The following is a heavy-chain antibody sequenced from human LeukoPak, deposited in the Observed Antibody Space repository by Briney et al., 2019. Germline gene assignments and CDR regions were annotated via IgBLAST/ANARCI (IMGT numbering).Heavy chain of an antibody. CDR1: EYTFTDYY. D-gene: IGHD5-12*01. CDR2: INPNSGGT. Sequence: GASVKVSCKPSEYTFTDYYLHWVRQAPGEGLEWMGWINPNSGGTNTAQKFQGRVTMTSDTSVSTAYMELSSLRSDDTAVYYCARFDTVAPGRPYDIWGQGTKVTVSS. CDR3: ARFDTVAPGRPYDI. V-gene: IGHV1-2*02. J-gene: IGHJ3*02.